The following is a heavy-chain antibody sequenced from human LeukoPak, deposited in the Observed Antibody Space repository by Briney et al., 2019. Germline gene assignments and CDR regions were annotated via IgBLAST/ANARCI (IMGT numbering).Heavy chain of an antibody. CDR1: GDSINSYY. CDR3: ARWRDSSGYYQHFDY. J-gene: IGHJ4*02. Sequence: SETLSLTCTVSGDSINSYYWSWIRQPPGKGLEWIGYIYYSGSTHYNPSLKSRVTISVDTSKNQFSLKLSSVTAADTAVYYCARWRDSSGYYQHFDYWGQGVLVTVSS. V-gene: IGHV4-59*12. CDR2: IYYSGST. D-gene: IGHD3-22*01.